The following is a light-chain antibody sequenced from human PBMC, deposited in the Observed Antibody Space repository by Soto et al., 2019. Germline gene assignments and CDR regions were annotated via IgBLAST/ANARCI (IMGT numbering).Light chain of an antibody. J-gene: IGKJ2*01. Sequence: EIVLTQSPATLSLSPGERATLSCRASQSVNGYLAWYQQKPGQVPRLLIYDASHRATGIPARFSGSGSGTDFTLTISSLEPEDFAVYYCQQSSNRPPMYTFGQGTRLEIK. CDR2: DAS. CDR1: QSVNGY. CDR3: QQSSNRPPMYT. V-gene: IGKV3-11*01.